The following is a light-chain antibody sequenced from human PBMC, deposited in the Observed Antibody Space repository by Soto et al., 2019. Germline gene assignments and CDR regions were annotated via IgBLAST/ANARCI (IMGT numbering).Light chain of an antibody. CDR2: GAS. CDR3: QQYGSSIQT. CDR1: QSVGTY. Sequence: ENVLTQSPGTLSLSPGERATLSCRASQSVGTYLAWYQQKPGQAPRLLIFGASHRAPDIPDRFSGSGSGTDFTLTISRLEPEDFAVYYCQQYGSSIQTFGQGTKVDIK. J-gene: IGKJ1*01. V-gene: IGKV3-20*01.